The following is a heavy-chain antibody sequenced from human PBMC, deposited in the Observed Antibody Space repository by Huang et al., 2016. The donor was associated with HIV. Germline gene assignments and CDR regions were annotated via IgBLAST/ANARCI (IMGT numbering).Heavy chain of an antibody. V-gene: IGHV3-30-3*01. J-gene: IGHJ3*02. D-gene: IGHD5-18*01. CDR3: ARAKDTWDAYDI. CDR1: GFPFNNHA. Sequence: QVQLVESGGGVVQPGGSLRLSCEASGFPFNNHARHWVRQAPGKGLDWVAVIANDGSNNYYADSWKGRFTISRDSSKSTLFLHMTSLRTEDTAVYYCARAKDTWDAYDIWGQGTMVIVSS. CDR2: IANDGSNN.